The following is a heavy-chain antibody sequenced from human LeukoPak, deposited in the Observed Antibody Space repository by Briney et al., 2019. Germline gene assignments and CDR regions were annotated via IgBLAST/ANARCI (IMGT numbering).Heavy chain of an antibody. CDR1: GFTFGSYT. V-gene: IGHV3-23*01. J-gene: IGHJ4*02. D-gene: IGHD6-19*01. CDR3: AKDGVAVAYSSYYFDY. Sequence: PGGSLRLSCAASGFTFGSYTMNWVRQAPGQGLEWVSAITGSGGTTHYADSVKGRFTISRDNSKNTLYLQMNSLRAEDTAVYYCAKDGVAVAYSSYYFDYWGQGTLVTVSS. CDR2: ITGSGGTT.